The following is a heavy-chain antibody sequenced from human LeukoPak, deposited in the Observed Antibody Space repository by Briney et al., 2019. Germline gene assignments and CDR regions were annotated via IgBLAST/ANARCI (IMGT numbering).Heavy chain of an antibody. Sequence: GGSLRLSCAASGFTFSDYYMSWIRQAPGKGLEWVSYISSSGSTIYYADSVKGRFTISRDNSKNTLYLQMNSLRAEDTAVYYCARVNLAGAAMVKEAFDYWGQGTLVTVSS. CDR3: ARVNLAGAAMVKEAFDY. CDR2: ISSSGSTI. CDR1: GFTFSDYY. D-gene: IGHD5-18*01. J-gene: IGHJ4*02. V-gene: IGHV3-11*04.